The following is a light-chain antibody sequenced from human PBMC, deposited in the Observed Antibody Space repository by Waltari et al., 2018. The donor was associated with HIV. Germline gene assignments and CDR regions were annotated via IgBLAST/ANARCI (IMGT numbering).Light chain of an antibody. CDR3: QQYDTYPLT. V-gene: IGKV1-9*01. CDR2: SAS. CDR1: QGIGSS. Sequence: DIQLTQSPSFLSASIGARVTSTCRAAQGIGSSLAWYQANPRRGPKLLVYSASNLQAGVPLRFGGSGSGTEFTLTVSSLQPEDFAAYYCQQYDTYPLTFGGGTKVGIK. J-gene: IGKJ4*01.